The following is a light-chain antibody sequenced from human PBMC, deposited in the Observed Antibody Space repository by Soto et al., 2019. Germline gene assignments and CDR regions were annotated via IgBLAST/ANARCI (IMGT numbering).Light chain of an antibody. Sequence: ELVMTQSPATLSVSPGDRATLSCRASESVTSSLAWYQQKPGQPPRLLIYAASTRATDVPARFSGGGSGTEFTLTISSLQAEDVAVYYCPEYLNSLPAFGQGTKVDIK. J-gene: IGKJ1*01. V-gene: IGKV3-15*01. CDR1: ESVTSS. CDR2: AAS. CDR3: PEYLNSLPA.